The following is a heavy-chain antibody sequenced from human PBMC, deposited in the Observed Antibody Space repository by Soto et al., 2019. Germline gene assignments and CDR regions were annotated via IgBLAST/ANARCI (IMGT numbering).Heavy chain of an antibody. CDR1: GLTFSSYA. D-gene: IGHD4-17*01. J-gene: IGHJ4*02. CDR3: AKGSRDYGALRNRFDY. CDR2: ISGSGGST. Sequence: GGYLRLSCAASGLTFSSYAMSWVRQAPGKGLEWVSAISGSGGSTYYADSVKGRFTISRDNSKNTLYLQMNSLRAEDTAVYYCAKGSRDYGALRNRFDYWGQGTLVTVSS. V-gene: IGHV3-23*01.